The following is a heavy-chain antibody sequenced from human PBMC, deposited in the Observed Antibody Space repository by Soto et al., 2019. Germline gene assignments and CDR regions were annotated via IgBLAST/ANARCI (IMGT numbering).Heavy chain of an antibody. CDR2: IDPSDSYT. CDR1: GYSFTSYW. Sequence: PGEPLQIYCXGSGYSFTSYWISWVRQMPGKGLEWMGRIDPSDSYTNYSPSFQGHVTISADKSISTAYLQWSSLKASDTAMYYCPSSIAVAGHYYYYGMDVWGQGTTVTVSS. D-gene: IGHD6-19*01. J-gene: IGHJ6*02. CDR3: PSSIAVAGHYYYYGMDV. V-gene: IGHV5-10-1*01.